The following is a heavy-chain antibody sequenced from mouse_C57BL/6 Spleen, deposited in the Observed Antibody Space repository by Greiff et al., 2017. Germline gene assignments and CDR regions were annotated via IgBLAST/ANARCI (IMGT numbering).Heavy chain of an antibody. D-gene: IGHD1-1*01. CDR2: IFPGSGST. J-gene: IGHJ3*01. Sequence: QVQLQQSGPELVKPGASVKISCKASGYTFTDYYINWVKQRPGQGLEWIGWIFPGSGSTYYNEKFKGKATLTVDKSSSTAYMLLSSLTSEDSAVYFCARFAYYYGSSFAWFAYWGQGTLVTVSA. CDR3: ARFAYYYGSSFAWFAY. V-gene: IGHV1-75*01. CDR1: GYTFTDYY.